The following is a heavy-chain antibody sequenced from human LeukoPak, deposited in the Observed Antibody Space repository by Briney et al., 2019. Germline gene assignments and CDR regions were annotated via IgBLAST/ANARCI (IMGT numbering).Heavy chain of an antibody. Sequence: SGGSLRLSCAASGFTFSSFGIHWVRQTPGKGLEWVAAIWSDGSNKYYADSVKGRFTISRDNAKNTLFLQMNSLRAEDTAVYYCAKDGSRDYYYYGMDVWGQGTTVTVSS. CDR3: AKDGSRDYYYYGMDV. V-gene: IGHV3-33*06. D-gene: IGHD2-2*03. J-gene: IGHJ6*02. CDR1: GFTFSSFG. CDR2: IWSDGSNK.